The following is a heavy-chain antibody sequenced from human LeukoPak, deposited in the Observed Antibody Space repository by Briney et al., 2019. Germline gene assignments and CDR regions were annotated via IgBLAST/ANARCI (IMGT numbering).Heavy chain of an antibody. J-gene: IGHJ4*02. D-gene: IGHD2-8*01. Sequence: SETLSLTCTVSGGSISSGDFYWSWVRQHPEKGLEWVGYIYYNGTAYYNPSLKSRVTMSVDTSNNQFSLKLDSVTAADTAVYYCARFSNAPGVTFDYWGQGTLVTVSS. CDR1: GGSISSGDFY. CDR3: ARFSNAPGVTFDY. V-gene: IGHV4-31*03. CDR2: IYYNGTA.